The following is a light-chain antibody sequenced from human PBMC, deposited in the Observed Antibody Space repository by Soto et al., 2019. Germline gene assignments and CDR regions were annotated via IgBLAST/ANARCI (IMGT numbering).Light chain of an antibody. Sequence: EIVMTQSPATLAVSPGERATLSCRASQSVSSNLAWYQQKPGQAPRLLVYGASTRATGIPARFSGSGSGTDFTLTISSLQSEDFAVYYCQQYNLWPPWTFGQGTKVESK. V-gene: IGKV3-15*01. CDR2: GAS. CDR3: QQYNLWPPWT. J-gene: IGKJ1*01. CDR1: QSVSSN.